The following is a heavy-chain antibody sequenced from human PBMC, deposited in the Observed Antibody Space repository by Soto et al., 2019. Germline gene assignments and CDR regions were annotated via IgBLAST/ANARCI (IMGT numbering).Heavy chain of an antibody. CDR1: GGTFSSYA. J-gene: IGHJ4*02. CDR2: IIPFSGTT. D-gene: IGHD3-3*01. Sequence: SVKVSCKTSGGTFSSYAINWVRQAPGQGLEWMGGIIPFSGTTKYAQNFQGRVTLIADESTSTAYMELSSLRSEDTAMYYCATPMKYDDVWSGYPPFGYWGQGTLVTFSS. V-gene: IGHV1-69*13. CDR3: ATPMKYDDVWSGYPPFGY.